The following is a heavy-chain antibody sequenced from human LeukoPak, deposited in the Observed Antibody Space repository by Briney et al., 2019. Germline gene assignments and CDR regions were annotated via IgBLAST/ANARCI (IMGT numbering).Heavy chain of an antibody. Sequence: ASVKVSCKSSGYTFSIYGFTWVRHAPGQGLEWMGWISAYNGKTLYAEKFQGRVTMTRDMATSTDYLEVRSLRSDDTAVYYCARALGSVVVMGMDAFDIWGQGTMVTVSS. CDR2: ISAYNGKT. J-gene: IGHJ3*02. CDR3: ARALGSVVVMGMDAFDI. CDR1: GYTFSIYG. D-gene: IGHD3-22*01. V-gene: IGHV1-18*01.